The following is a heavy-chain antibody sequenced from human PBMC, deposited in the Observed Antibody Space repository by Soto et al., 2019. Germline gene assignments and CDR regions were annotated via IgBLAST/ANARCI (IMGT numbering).Heavy chain of an antibody. CDR3: ADDSSSSARGY. J-gene: IGHJ4*02. D-gene: IGHD6-6*01. CDR2: ISYDGSNK. Sequence: QVQLVESGGGVVQPGRSLRLSCAASGFTFSSYAMHWVRQAPGKGLEWVAVISYDGSNKYYADSVKGRFTISRDNSKNTLYLQMNSLRAEDTAVYYCADDSSSSARGYWGQGTLVTVSS. CDR1: GFTFSSYA. V-gene: IGHV3-30-3*01.